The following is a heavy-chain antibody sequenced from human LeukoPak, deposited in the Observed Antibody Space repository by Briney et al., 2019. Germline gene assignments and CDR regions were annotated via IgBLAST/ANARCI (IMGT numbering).Heavy chain of an antibody. CDR3: ARLRDTVTSASDY. D-gene: IGHD5-18*01. CDR2: ISSSGGYI. V-gene: IGHV3-21*01. J-gene: IGHJ4*02. Sequence: GGSLRLSCAASGFSIKSYSMTWVRQAPGKGLEWVATISSSGGYIYYADSVKGRFTISRDTVQNSLFLQLNSLRVEDTAVYNCARLRDTVTSASDYWGQGTLVTVSS. CDR1: GFSIKSYS.